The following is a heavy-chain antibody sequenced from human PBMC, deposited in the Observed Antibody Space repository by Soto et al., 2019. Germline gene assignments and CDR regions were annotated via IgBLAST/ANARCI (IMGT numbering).Heavy chain of an antibody. CDR3: ARTSYDILTGRLDAFDI. J-gene: IGHJ3*02. D-gene: IGHD3-9*01. CDR2: ISHGGNT. V-gene: IGHV4-30-2*01. Sequence: QLQLQESGSRLVRPSQTLPLTCAVSGGSINNGGYSWSWLRQPPGKGLEWIGCISHGGNTYYNPTLRRGVIMSIDKSKNHFSLGLKSVTAADTATYYCARTSYDILTGRLDAFDIWGQGTMVTVSS. CDR1: GGSINNGGYS.